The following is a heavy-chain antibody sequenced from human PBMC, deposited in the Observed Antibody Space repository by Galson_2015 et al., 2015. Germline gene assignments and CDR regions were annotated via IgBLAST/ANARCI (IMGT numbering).Heavy chain of an antibody. CDR1: GFTFDDYA. CDR3: AKGSSWYGIDDY. D-gene: IGHD6-13*01. J-gene: IGHJ4*02. Sequence: SLRLSCAASGFTFDDYAMHWVRQAPGKGLEWVSGISWNSGSIGYADSVKGRFTISRDNAKNSLYLQMNSLRAEDTALYYCAKGSSWYGIDDYWGQGTLVTVSS. V-gene: IGHV3-9*01. CDR2: ISWNSGSI.